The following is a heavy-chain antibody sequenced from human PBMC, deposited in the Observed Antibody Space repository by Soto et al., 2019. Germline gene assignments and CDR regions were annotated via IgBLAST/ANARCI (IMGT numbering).Heavy chain of an antibody. D-gene: IGHD6-19*01. Sequence: QVQLVESGGGVVQPGRSLRLSCAASGFTFSSYPMHWVRQAPGKGLEWVALIAYDGSNKYYADSVKCRFTISRDNSKNTLYLQMDSLRPEDTAVYYCARDHRSGWSLDYWGQGNLVTVSS. CDR2: IAYDGSNK. CDR3: ARDHRSGWSLDY. V-gene: IGHV3-30-3*01. CDR1: GFTFSSYP. J-gene: IGHJ4*02.